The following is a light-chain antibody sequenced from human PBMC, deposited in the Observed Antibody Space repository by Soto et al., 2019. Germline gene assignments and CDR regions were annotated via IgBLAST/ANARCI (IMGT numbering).Light chain of an antibody. V-gene: IGKV1-5*01. CDR1: QSISSW. Sequence: DIQMTQSPSTLSASVGDRVTITCRASQSISSWLAWYQQKPGKAPKLLIYDASSLESGVPSRFSGSGSGTEFTLTISSLQPDEFATYYCQQYNSYSPGFTFGPGTKVDIK. CDR3: QQYNSYSPGFT. J-gene: IGKJ3*01. CDR2: DAS.